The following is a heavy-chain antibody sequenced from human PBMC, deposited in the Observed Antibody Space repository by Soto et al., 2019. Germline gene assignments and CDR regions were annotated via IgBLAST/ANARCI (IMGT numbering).Heavy chain of an antibody. CDR3: AKDQYYYDSSGYPYYFDY. D-gene: IGHD3-22*01. CDR1: GFTFSSYA. CDR2: ISGSGGST. J-gene: IGHJ4*02. Sequence: GGSLRLSCAASGFTFSSYAMSWVRQAPGKGLEWVSAISGSGGSTYYADSVKGRFTISRDNSKNTLYLQMNSLRAEDTAVYYCAKDQYYYDSSGYPYYFDYWGQGTLVTVSS. V-gene: IGHV3-23*01.